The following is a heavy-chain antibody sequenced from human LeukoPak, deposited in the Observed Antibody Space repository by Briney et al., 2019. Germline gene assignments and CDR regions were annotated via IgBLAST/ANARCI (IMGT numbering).Heavy chain of an antibody. Sequence: SETLSLTCAVYGGSFSGYYWSWIRQPPGKGREWIGEINHSGSTNYNPSLKSRVTISVDTSKNQFSLKLSSVTAADTAVYYCARRRDRPVLRYFLRSDAFDIWGQGTMVTVSS. J-gene: IGHJ3*02. CDR3: ARRRDRPVLRYFLRSDAFDI. V-gene: IGHV4-34*01. CDR1: GGSFSGYY. CDR2: INHSGST. D-gene: IGHD3-9*01.